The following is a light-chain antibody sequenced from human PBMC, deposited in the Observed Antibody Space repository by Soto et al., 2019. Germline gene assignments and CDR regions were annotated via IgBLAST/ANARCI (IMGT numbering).Light chain of an antibody. Sequence: QSVLTQPASVSGAPGQSITISCTGTSNDVGGYKYVSWYQQRPGTAPKLIMFEVNNRPSGVSDRFSGSRSANTASLTISGLQAQDEADYYCSSYAGNNMYVVFGGGTKLTV. CDR3: SSYAGNNMYVV. CDR1: SNDVGGYKY. J-gene: IGLJ2*01. CDR2: EVN. V-gene: IGLV2-14*03.